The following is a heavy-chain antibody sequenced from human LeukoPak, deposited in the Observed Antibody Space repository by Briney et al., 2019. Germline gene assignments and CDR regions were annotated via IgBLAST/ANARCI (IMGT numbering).Heavy chain of an antibody. V-gene: IGHV4-38-2*02. CDR3: ARDGHGSSWPY. CDR2: IYHSGIT. CDR1: GYSISSGYY. Sequence: SETLSLTCTVSGYSISSGYYWGWIRQPPGKGLEWIGSIYHSGITYYNPSLKSRVTMSVDTSKNQFSLKLYSVTAADTAVYYCARDGHGSSWPYWGQGTLVTVSS. D-gene: IGHD6-13*01. J-gene: IGHJ4*02.